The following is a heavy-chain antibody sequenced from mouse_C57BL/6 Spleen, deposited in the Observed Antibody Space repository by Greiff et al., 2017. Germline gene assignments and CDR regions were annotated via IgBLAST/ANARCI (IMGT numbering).Heavy chain of an antibody. D-gene: IGHD2-3*01. CDR1: GSTFTDPT. J-gene: IGHJ1*03. V-gene: IGHV1-78*01. CDR2: IYPRDCST. CDR3: ARRIGYYETWYFDV. Sequence: QVQLQQSDAEFVKPGASVKISCKVSGSTFTDPTIHWMKQRPEQGLALIGYIYPRDCSTKYNEKFKGKATLTADKSSSTAYMQLNSLTSEDSAVYFCARRIGYYETWYFDVWGTGTTVTVSS.